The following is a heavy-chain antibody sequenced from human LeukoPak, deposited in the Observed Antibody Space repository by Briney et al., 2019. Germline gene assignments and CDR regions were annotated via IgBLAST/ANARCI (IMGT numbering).Heavy chain of an antibody. Sequence: PGGSLRLSCAASGFTFSSYSMNWVRQAPGKGLEWVSSISSSSSYIYYADSVKGRFTISRDNAKNSLYLQMNSLRAEDTAVYYCATGKGGYDRYFDYWGQGTLVTVSS. J-gene: IGHJ4*02. CDR3: ATGKGGYDRYFDY. D-gene: IGHD5-12*01. CDR1: GFTFSSYS. CDR2: ISSSSSYI. V-gene: IGHV3-21*01.